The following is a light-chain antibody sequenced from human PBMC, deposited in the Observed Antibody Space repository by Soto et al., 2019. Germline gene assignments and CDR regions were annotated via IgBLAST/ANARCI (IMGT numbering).Light chain of an antibody. CDR2: DAS. Sequence: DIKMTQSATALTASVGDRVNITCRASQSISSWLAWYQQKPGKAPKLLIYDASSLESCVPSRFSVSGSGTEFALTITSFQPEECATYFCQRYNSYPWTVGEGTKVDIK. J-gene: IGKJ1*01. CDR3: QRYNSYPWT. CDR1: QSISSW. V-gene: IGKV1-5*01.